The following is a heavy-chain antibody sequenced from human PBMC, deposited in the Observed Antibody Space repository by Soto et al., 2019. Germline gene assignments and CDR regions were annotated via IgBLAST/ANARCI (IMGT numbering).Heavy chain of an antibody. J-gene: IGHJ4*02. V-gene: IGHV3-30*18. D-gene: IGHD1-26*01. CDR3: AKYKGIVGATPHY. CDR1: GFTFSSYG. Sequence: QVQLVESGGGVVQPGRSLRLSCAASGFTFSSYGMHWVRQAPGKGLEWVAVVSYDGSNKYYADSVKGRFTISRDNSKNTLYLQMNSLRAEDTAVYYCAKYKGIVGATPHYWGQGTLVTVSS. CDR2: VSYDGSNK.